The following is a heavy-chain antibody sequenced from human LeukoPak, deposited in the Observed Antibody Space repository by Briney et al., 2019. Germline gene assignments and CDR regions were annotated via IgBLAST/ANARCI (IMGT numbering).Heavy chain of an antibody. CDR2: VNTYNQNT. J-gene: IGHJ3*01. CDR1: GYRFTSYG. Sequence: ASVKVSCKASGYRFTSYGITWVRQAPGQGLEWVGWVNTYNQNTNFAQKFLGRVTMTTDTSTTTAYLELSNLRSVDTALYFCARTPVPNPAYAFDLWGQGTMVSVSS. CDR3: ARTPVPNPAYAFDL. V-gene: IGHV1-18*01.